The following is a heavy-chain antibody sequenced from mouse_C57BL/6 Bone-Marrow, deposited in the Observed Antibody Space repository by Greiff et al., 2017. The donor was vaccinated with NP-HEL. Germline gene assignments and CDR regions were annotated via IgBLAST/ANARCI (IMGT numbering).Heavy chain of an antibody. CDR1: GYTFTSYT. V-gene: IGHV1-4*01. Sequence: VKLVESGAELARPGASVKMSCKASGYTFTSYTMHWVKQRPGQGLEWIGYINPSSGYTKYNQKFKDKATLTADKSSSTAYMQLSSLTSEDSAVYYCARWTTVVATGYFDYWGQGTTLTVSS. J-gene: IGHJ2*01. CDR3: ARWTTVVATGYFDY. D-gene: IGHD1-1*01. CDR2: INPSSGYT.